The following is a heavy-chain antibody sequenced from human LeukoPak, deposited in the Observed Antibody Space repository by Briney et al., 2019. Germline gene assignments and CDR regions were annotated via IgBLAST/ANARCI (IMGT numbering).Heavy chain of an antibody. D-gene: IGHD3-3*01. CDR2: IYYSGST. CDR3: ARQSSMGVVIFDY. CDR1: GFTFSSYA. V-gene: IGHV4-39*01. Sequence: GSLRLSCAASGFTFSSYAMSWVRQAPGKGLEWIGSIYYSGSTYYNPSLKSRVTISVDTSKNQFSLKLSSVTAADTAVYYCARQSSMGVVIFDYWGQGTLVTVSS. J-gene: IGHJ4*02.